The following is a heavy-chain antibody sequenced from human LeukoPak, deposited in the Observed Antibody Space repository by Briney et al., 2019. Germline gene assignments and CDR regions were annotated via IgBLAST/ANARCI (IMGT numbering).Heavy chain of an antibody. D-gene: IGHD4-17*01. CDR1: GFTFGSYA. J-gene: IGHJ3*02. Sequence: PGGSLRLSCAASGFTFGSYAMSWVRQTPGKGLEWVSAITGSGDSTYYADSVKGRFTISRDNSKNTVFLQMNSLRAEDTAVYYCAKDILLGDYLFMSPNDAFDIWGQGTMVTVFS. V-gene: IGHV3-23*01. CDR2: ITGSGDST. CDR3: AKDILLGDYLFMSPNDAFDI.